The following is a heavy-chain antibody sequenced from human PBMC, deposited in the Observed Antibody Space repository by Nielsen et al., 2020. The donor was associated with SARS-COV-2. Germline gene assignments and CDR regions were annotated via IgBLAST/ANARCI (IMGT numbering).Heavy chain of an antibody. J-gene: IGHJ6*03. CDR2: INHSGST. D-gene: IGHD3-22*01. V-gene: IGHV4-34*01. CDR1: GGSFSGSY. CDR3: ARGAMIVVVGGYMDV. Sequence: SETLSLTCAVYGGSFSGSYWSWIRQPPGKGLEWIGEINHSGSTYYNPSLKSRVTISVDTSKNQFSLKLSSVTAADTAVYYCARGAMIVVVGGYMDVWGKGTTVTVSS.